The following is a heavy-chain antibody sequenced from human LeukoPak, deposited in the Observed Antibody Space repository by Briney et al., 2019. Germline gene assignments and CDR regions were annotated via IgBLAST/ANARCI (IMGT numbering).Heavy chain of an antibody. V-gene: IGHV1-8*03. Sequence: ASVKVSCKASGYTFTSYDINWVRQATGQGLEWMGWMNPNSGNTGYAQMFQGRVTITRNTSISTAYMELSSLRSEDTAVYYCARTLGCSSTSCKGWFDPWGQGTLVTVSS. CDR3: ARTLGCSSTSCKGWFDP. J-gene: IGHJ5*02. CDR2: MNPNSGNT. CDR1: GYTFTSYD. D-gene: IGHD2-2*01.